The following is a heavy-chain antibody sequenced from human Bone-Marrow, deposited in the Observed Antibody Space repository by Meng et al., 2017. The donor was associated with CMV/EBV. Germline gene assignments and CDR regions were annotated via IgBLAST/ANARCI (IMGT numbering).Heavy chain of an antibody. CDR3: ARGIMVRGVSYYYYGMDV. CDR2: ISGSGGST. J-gene: IGHJ6*02. Sequence: LSLTCAASGFTFSSYAMSWVRQAPGKGLEWVSAISGSGGSTYYADSVKGRFTISRDNSKNTLYLQMNSLRAEDTAVYYCARGIMVRGVSYYYYGMDVWGRGTTVTV. V-gene: IGHV3-23*01. D-gene: IGHD3-10*01. CDR1: GFTFSSYA.